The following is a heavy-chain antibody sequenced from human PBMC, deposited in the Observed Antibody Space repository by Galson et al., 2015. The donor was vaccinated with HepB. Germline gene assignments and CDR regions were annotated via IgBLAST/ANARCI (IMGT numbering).Heavy chain of an antibody. CDR3: ARTTQPRTYWYSDL. CDR1: GGSISTYY. CDR2: IYYTGST. V-gene: IGHV4-59*08. Sequence: ETLSLTCTVSGGSISTYYWSWIRQPPGQGLEWIGYIYYTGSTNYNPSLKSRVTISVDTSKDQFSLKLNSVTAADTAVYFCARTTQPRTYWYSDLWGRGTLVTVSS. D-gene: IGHD1-1*01. J-gene: IGHJ2*01.